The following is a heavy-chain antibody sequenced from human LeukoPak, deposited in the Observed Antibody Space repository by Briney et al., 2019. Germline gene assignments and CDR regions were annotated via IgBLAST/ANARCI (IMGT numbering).Heavy chain of an antibody. Sequence: SETLSLTCTVSCGSISSYYWSWIRQPPGEGLEWIGYIHYSGSTNYNPSLKSRVTISVDTSKNQFSLKLSSVTAADTAVYYCARARRDLLAFYLGGRGSTVTVSS. D-gene: IGHD1-26*01. V-gene: IGHV4-59*01. J-gene: IGHJ3*01. CDR1: CGSISSYY. CDR2: IHYSGST. CDR3: ARARRDLLAFYL.